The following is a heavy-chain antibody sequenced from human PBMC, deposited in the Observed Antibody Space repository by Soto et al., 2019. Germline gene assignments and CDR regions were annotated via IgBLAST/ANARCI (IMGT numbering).Heavy chain of an antibody. V-gene: IGHV3-30*18. CDR2: ISYDGSNK. CDR3: AKVSVGGSSWQDAFDI. D-gene: IGHD6-13*01. Sequence: GGSLRLSCAASGFTFSSYGMHWVRQAPGKGLEWVAVISYDGSNKYYADSVKGRFTISRDNSKNTLYLQMNSLRAEDTAVYYCAKVSVGGSSWQDAFDIWGQGTMVTVSS. CDR1: GFTFSSYG. J-gene: IGHJ3*02.